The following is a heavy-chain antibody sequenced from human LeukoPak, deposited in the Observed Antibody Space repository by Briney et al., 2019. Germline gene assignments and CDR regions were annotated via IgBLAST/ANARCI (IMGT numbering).Heavy chain of an antibody. CDR3: ARIGEDDYGDYGKVDY. CDR1: GGSISSSSYY. V-gene: IGHV4-39*07. D-gene: IGHD4-17*01. CDR2: IYYSGST. J-gene: IGHJ4*02. Sequence: SETLSLTCTVSGGSISSSSYYWDWIRQPPWKGLEWIGSIYYSGSTYYNPSLKSRVTISVDTSKNQFSLKLSSVTAADTAVYYCARIGEDDYGDYGKVDYWGQGTLVTVSS.